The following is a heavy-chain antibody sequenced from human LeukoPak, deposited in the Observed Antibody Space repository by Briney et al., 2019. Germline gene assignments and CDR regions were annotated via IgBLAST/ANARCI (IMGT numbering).Heavy chain of an antibody. CDR2: IYHSGGT. D-gene: IGHD1-1*01. CDR1: GGSISSGYY. J-gene: IGHJ6*03. V-gene: IGHV4-38-2*01. Sequence: PTQTLSLTFSVHGGSISSGYYWAWTRKPPGKGLEGIGSIYHSGGTYYNPYLKSRVTISVDTSKNQFSLKLSSVTAADTAVYYCACTTATYYYYMDVWGKGTTVTVSS. CDR3: ACTTATYYYYMDV.